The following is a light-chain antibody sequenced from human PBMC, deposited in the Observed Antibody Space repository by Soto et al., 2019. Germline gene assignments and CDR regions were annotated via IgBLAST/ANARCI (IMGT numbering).Light chain of an antibody. CDR3: QQYDDWPET. CDR1: QSVSSN. J-gene: IGKJ1*01. Sequence: EKVMTQSPATLSVSPGERATLSCRASQSVSSNLAWYQQKPGQAPGLLIYDASTRATGIPARFSGSGSGTEFTLTISSLQSEDLAVYYCQQYDDWPETFGQGT. V-gene: IGKV3-15*01. CDR2: DAS.